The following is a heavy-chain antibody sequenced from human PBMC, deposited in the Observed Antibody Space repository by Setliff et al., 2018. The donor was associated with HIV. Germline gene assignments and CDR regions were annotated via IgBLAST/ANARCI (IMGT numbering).Heavy chain of an antibody. D-gene: IGHD3-10*01. CDR2: FDPEDGET. CDR3: ATDQRSDGSGSDPKAYLDY. Sequence: GASVKVSCKVSGYPLTELSMHWVRQAPGKGLEWMGGFDPEDGETIYAQKFQGRVTMTEDTSTDTAYMELSSLRSEETAVYYCATDQRSDGSGSDPKAYLDYWGQGTLVTVSS. CDR1: GYPLTELS. J-gene: IGHJ4*02. V-gene: IGHV1-24*01.